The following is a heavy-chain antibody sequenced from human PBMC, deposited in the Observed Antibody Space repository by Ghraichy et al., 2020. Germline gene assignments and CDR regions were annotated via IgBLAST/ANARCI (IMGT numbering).Heavy chain of an antibody. CDR3: AKGHLSGGWRAIFDY. Sequence: GGSLRLSCAASGFTFSSYAMSWVRQAPGKGLEWVSAISGSGTSTYYADSVKDRFTISRDNSKNTLYLQMNSLRAEDAAVYYCAKGHLSGGWRAIFDYWGQGTLVTVSS. D-gene: IGHD6-19*01. V-gene: IGHV3-23*01. CDR2: ISGSGTST. CDR1: GFTFSSYA. J-gene: IGHJ4*02.